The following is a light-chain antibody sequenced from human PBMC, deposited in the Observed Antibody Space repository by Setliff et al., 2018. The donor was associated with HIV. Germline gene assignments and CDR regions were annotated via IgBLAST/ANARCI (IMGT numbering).Light chain of an antibody. CDR1: SSDVGSYNL. CDR2: EVS. CDR3: CSYAGSSTYV. V-gene: IGLV2-23*02. J-gene: IGLJ1*01. Sequence: QSVLTQPASVSGSPGQSITISCTGTSSDVGSYNLVSWYQQHPGKAPKVMIYEVSKWPPGVSNRFSGSKSGITASLTISGLQAEDEADYYCCSYAGSSTYVFGTGTKVTVL.